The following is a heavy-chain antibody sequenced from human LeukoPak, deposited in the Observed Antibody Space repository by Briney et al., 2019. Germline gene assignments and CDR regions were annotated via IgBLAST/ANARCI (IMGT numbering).Heavy chain of an antibody. V-gene: IGHV3-7*01. J-gene: IGHJ5*02. Sequence: GGSLRLSCAASGFTFSNSWMSWVRQAPGKGLEWVANIKPDGSAQYCVDSVKGRFSISRDNPNNSLFLQINSLRAEDTALYYCANGRTYSSRPWRQGTLLTVSS. CDR3: ANGRTYSSRP. CDR1: GFTFSNSW. D-gene: IGHD3-22*01. CDR2: IKPDGSAQ.